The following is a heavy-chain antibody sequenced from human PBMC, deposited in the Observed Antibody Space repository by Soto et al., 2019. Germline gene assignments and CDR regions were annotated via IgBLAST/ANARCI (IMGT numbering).Heavy chain of an antibody. J-gene: IGHJ5*02. CDR3: ARRNNWFDH. V-gene: IGHV4-39*01. CDR2: IYYSGST. CDR1: GGSISSTSYY. Sequence: PSETLSLTCTVSGGSISSTSYYWGWIRQPPGKGLEWIGSIYYSGSTYYNPSLKSRVTISVDTSKNQFYLKLSSVTAADTAVYYCARRNNWFDHWGQGTLVTVSS.